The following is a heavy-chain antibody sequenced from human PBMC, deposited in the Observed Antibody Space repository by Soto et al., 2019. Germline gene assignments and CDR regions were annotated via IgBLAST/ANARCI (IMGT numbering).Heavy chain of an antibody. J-gene: IGHJ4*02. CDR3: ASGPGIAVAVNFDY. Sequence: ASVKVSCKAPADTFTSYYIHWVRQAPGHGLERMGIINPNGGSTRFAQTFQGRVTMTRDTSTSTVYMELSSLRSEDTAVYYCASGPGIAVAVNFDYWGQGTLVTVSS. D-gene: IGHD6-19*01. CDR1: ADTFTSYY. CDR2: INPNGGST. V-gene: IGHV1-46*01.